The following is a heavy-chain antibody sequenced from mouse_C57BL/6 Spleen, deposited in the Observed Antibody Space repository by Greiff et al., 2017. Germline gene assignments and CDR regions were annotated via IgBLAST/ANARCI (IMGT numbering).Heavy chain of an antibody. Sequence: QVQLQQSGAELVKPGASVKLSCKASGYTFTEYTIHWVKQRSGQGLEWIGWFYPGSGSIKYNEKFKDKATLTADKSSSTVYMELSRLTSEDSAVYFCARHEEGYYYGSSSLAYWYFDVWGTGTTVTVAS. J-gene: IGHJ1*03. V-gene: IGHV1-62-2*01. D-gene: IGHD1-1*01. CDR1: GYTFTEYT. CDR3: ARHEEGYYYGSSSLAYWYFDV. CDR2: FYPGSGSI.